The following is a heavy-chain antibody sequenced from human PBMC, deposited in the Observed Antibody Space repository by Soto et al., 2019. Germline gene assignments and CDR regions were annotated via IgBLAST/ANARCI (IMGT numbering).Heavy chain of an antibody. V-gene: IGHV1-18*01. CDR2: ISPYNGNT. CDR1: GYSFTSYG. J-gene: IGHJ6*01. D-gene: IGHD1-20*01. CDR3: AREPRYREMDV. Sequence: ASVKVSFKASGYSFTSYGISWVRQAPGQGLEWMGWISPYNGNTNYAQNVQGRVTMTTDTSTKTAYMELRGLRSDDTAVYYCAREPRYREMDVWGQGTTVTVSS.